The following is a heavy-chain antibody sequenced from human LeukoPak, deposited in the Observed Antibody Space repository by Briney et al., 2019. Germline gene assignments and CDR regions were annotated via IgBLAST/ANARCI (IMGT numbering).Heavy chain of an antibody. J-gene: IGHJ5*02. CDR1: GYTFISYY. Sequence: ASVKVSCKASGYTFISYYMHWVRQAPGQGLEWMGIINPSGGSTSYAQKFQGRVTMTRDTSTSTVYMELSSLRSEDTAVYYCARDGIDGGDYVGWFDPWGQGTLVTVSS. CDR2: INPSGGST. D-gene: IGHD4-17*01. V-gene: IGHV1-46*01. CDR3: ARDGIDGGDYVGWFDP.